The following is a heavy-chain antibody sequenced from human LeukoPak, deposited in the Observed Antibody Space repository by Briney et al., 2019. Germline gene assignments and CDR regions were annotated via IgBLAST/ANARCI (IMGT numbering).Heavy chain of an antibody. Sequence: GASVKVSCKASGYTFTGYYMHWVRQAPGQGLEWMEWINPNSGGTNYAQKFQGRVTMTRDTSISTAYMELSRLRSDDTAVYYCARVLHYDFWSGYYYFDYWGQGTLVTVSS. J-gene: IGHJ4*02. D-gene: IGHD3-3*01. CDR2: INPNSGGT. V-gene: IGHV1-2*02. CDR1: GYTFTGYY. CDR3: ARVLHYDFWSGYYYFDY.